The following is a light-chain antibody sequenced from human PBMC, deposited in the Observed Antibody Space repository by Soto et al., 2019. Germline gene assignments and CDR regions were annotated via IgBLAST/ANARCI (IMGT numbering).Light chain of an antibody. Sequence: DVQLTQSPSFLSASVGDRLTITCRASQGINSYLAWDQQKPGKAPQLLIYTASTLQSGVPSRFSGSASGTEFTLTISSLQPEEFATYYCQQLNSYPLTFGGGTKVEI. CDR1: QGINSY. V-gene: IGKV1-9*01. CDR2: TAS. J-gene: IGKJ4*01. CDR3: QQLNSYPLT.